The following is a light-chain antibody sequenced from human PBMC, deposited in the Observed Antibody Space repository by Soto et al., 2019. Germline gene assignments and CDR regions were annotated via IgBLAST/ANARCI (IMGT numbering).Light chain of an antibody. Sequence: QSALNQPASVSGSPGQSITISCTGTSSDVGSYNLVSWYQQHPGKAPKLMIYEDTKRPSGISNRFSGSKSGNTASLTISGLQAEDEADYYCSSYAGSSTYVVFGGGTKLTVL. CDR3: SSYAGSSTYVV. CDR1: SSDVGSYNL. J-gene: IGLJ2*01. CDR2: EDT. V-gene: IGLV2-23*01.